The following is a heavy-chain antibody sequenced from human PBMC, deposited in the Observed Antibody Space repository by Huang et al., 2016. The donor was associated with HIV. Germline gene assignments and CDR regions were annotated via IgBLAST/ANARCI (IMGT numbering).Heavy chain of an antibody. CDR1: GFTFNSYA. CDR2: ISGSGLTT. J-gene: IGHJ4*02. V-gene: IGHV3-23*01. Sequence: EVQLLESGGGLVQPGGSLRLSCSASGFTFNSYAMSWVRQAPGKGMELVSHISGSGLTTYYADSVKGRFTISRDNSKNTLYLQINSLRAEDTAVYYCAKDSDYNWHHCDYWGQGNLVSVSS. CDR3: AKDSDYNWHHCDY. D-gene: IGHD1-1*01.